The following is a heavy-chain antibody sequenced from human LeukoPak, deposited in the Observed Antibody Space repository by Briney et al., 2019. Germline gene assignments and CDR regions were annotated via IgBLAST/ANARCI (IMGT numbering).Heavy chain of an antibody. J-gene: IGHJ3*02. CDR2: IYYSGST. Sequence: PSETLSLTCTVSGGSISSSSYYWGWIRQPPGKGLEWIGYIYYSGSTNYNPSLKSRVTISVDTSKNQFSLKLSSVTAADTAVYYCAASGTAMATDAFDIWGQGTMVTVSS. V-gene: IGHV4-61*05. CDR1: GGSISSSSYY. CDR3: AASGTAMATDAFDI. D-gene: IGHD5-18*01.